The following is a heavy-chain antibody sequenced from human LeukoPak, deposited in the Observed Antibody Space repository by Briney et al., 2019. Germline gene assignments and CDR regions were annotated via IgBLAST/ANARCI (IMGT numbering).Heavy chain of an antibody. CDR1: GFTFSSYA. J-gene: IGHJ6*02. D-gene: IGHD2-2*01. CDR3: ARDSKYCTSTNCYLYHDYHAMDV. CDR2: IWYDGSNK. V-gene: IGHV3-33*01. Sequence: GGSLRLSCAASGFTFSSYAMHWVRQAPGKGLEWVAFIWYDGSNKYYADSVKGRFTISRDNSKNTLYLQMNSLRAEDTAVYYCARDSKYCTSTNCYLYHDYHAMDVWGQGTTVTVPS.